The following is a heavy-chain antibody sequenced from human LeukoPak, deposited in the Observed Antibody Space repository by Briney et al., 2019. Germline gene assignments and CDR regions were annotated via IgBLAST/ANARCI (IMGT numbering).Heavy chain of an antibody. CDR2: IYYSGST. D-gene: IGHD3-16*02. CDR1: GGSINSGGYY. V-gene: IGHV4-30-4*08. CDR3: ARASISYIQNEGDY. J-gene: IGHJ4*02. Sequence: SETLSLTCTVSGGSINSGGYYWSWIRQPPGKGLEWIGYIYYSGSTYYNPSLKNRVTISVDTSKNQFSLKLSSVTAADTAVYYCARASISYIQNEGDYWGQGTLVTVSS.